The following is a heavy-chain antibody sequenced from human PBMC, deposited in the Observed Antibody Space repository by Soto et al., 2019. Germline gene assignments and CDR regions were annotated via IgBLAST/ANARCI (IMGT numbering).Heavy chain of an antibody. CDR1: GFTVSSNY. V-gene: IGHV3-53*01. CDR2: IYSGGST. J-gene: IGHJ4*02. CDR3: ARKGGTFYGPFDY. D-gene: IGHD1-26*01. Sequence: GGSLRLSCAASGFTVSSNYMSWVRQAPGKGLEWVSVIYSGGSTYYADSVKGRFTISRDNSKNTLYLQMNSLRAEDTAIYYCARKGGTFYGPFDYWGQGTLVTVSS.